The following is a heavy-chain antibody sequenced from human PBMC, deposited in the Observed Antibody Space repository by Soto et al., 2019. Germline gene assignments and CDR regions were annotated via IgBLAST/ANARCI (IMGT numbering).Heavy chain of an antibody. D-gene: IGHD3-22*01. CDR1: GGSVSRGSFY. V-gene: IGHV4-61*01. J-gene: IGHJ4*02. Sequence: PSETLSLTCTVPGGSVSRGSFYWSCIRQPPGKGLECIGYIYYSGSTNYNPSLKSRVTISVDTSKNQFSLKLSSVTAADTAVYYCASSYYYDGSGYYAPGYWGQGRLVTVSS. CDR3: ASSYYYDGSGYYAPGY. CDR2: IYYSGST.